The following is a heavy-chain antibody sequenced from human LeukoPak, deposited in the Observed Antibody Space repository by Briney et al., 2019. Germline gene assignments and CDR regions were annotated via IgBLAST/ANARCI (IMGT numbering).Heavy chain of an antibody. J-gene: IGHJ6*03. CDR2: IYTSGST. D-gene: IGHD2-2*02. Sequence: PSETLSLTCTVSGGSISSYYWSWIRQPPGKGLEWIGYIYTSGSTNYNPSLKSRVTISVDTSKNQFSLKLSSVTAADTAVYYCARTLGYCSSTSCYNYYYYYMDVWGKGITVTVSS. V-gene: IGHV4-4*09. CDR3: ARTLGYCSSTSCYNYYYYYMDV. CDR1: GGSISSYY.